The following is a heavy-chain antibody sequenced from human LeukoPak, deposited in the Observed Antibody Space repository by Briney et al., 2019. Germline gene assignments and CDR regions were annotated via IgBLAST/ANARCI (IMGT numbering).Heavy chain of an antibody. CDR2: IYHTGST. J-gene: IGHJ3*02. CDR3: ARGGGYCSSTSCYRAFDI. CDR1: GGSLSSGGYY. Sequence: SETLSLTCTVSGGSLSSGGYYWSWIRQPPGKGLEWIGYIYHTGSTYYNPSLNSRVTISVDRSKNQFSLKLSSVTAADTAVYYCARGGGYCSSTSCYRAFDIWGQGTMVTVSA. D-gene: IGHD2-2*02. V-gene: IGHV4-30-2*01.